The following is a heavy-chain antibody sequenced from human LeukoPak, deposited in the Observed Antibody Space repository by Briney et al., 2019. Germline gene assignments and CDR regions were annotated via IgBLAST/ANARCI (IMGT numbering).Heavy chain of an antibody. CDR2: INPNYGGI. CDR3: ARAAYGDY. D-gene: IGHD3-16*01. J-gene: IGHJ4*02. Sequence: GASVKVSCKGSGYTFTGYYMHWVRQAPGQGLVWMGWINPNYGGIHYAQNFQGRVTMTRDTSISTAYMQLSRRRSDDTAVYYCARAAYGDYWGQGTLVTVSS. CDR1: GYTFTGYY. V-gene: IGHV1-2*02.